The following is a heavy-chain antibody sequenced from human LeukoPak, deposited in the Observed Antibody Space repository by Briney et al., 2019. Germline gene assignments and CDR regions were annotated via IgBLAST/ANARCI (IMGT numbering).Heavy chain of an antibody. CDR1: GFTFSGSW. J-gene: IGHJ4*02. Sequence: GGSLRLSCAASGFTFSGSWLSWVRQAPGQGLECVANINQDGSEEYYVDSVKGRFTISRDNAKNSLYLQMNSLTAEDTAFYFCARGAYRGVDYWGQGTLVTVSS. CDR2: INQDGSEE. V-gene: IGHV3-7*01. CDR3: ARGAYRGVDY. D-gene: IGHD3-10*01.